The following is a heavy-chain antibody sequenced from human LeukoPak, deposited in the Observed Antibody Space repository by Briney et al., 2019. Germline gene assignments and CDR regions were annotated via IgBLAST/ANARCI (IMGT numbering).Heavy chain of an antibody. CDR2: IKRDGSEK. J-gene: IGHJ4*02. CDR1: GFTFSRFW. V-gene: IGHV3-7*03. Sequence: PGGSLRLSCAASGFTFSRFWMSWVRQAPGKGLEWVANIKRDGSEKYYVDSVKGRFTISRDNAKNSLYLQMNSLRAEDTAVYYCARDWYYYDSSGYFYWGQGTLVTVSS. CDR3: ARDWYYYDSSGYFY. D-gene: IGHD3-22*01.